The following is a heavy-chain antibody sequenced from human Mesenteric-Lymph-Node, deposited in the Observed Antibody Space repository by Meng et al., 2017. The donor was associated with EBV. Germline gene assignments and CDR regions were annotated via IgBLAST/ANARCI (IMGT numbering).Heavy chain of an antibody. V-gene: IGHV1-69*06. CDR2: IIPIFATP. CDR1: GGTFSNYA. CDR3: ARVEVGITSGDY. J-gene: IGHJ4*02. Sequence: QVQLVQAGAEVKNPGSSVKVSCKASGGTFSNYAISWVRQAPGQGLEWMGGIIPIFATPNYAQKFQDRITITADTSTTTAYMELSSLTSEDTAIYYCARVEVGITSGDYWGQGTLVTVSS. D-gene: IGHD1-26*01.